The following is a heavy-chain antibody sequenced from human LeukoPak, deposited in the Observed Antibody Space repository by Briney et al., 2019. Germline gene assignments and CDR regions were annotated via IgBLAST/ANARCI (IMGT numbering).Heavy chain of an antibody. CDR2: INPNSGAT. J-gene: IGHJ4*02. CDR3: ARDGLDGYKDY. V-gene: IGHV1-2*02. Sequence: ASVKVSCKASGYSFTGYYIHWVRQAPGQGLEWMGWINPNSGATNYAQNFQGRVTMTRDTSITTAYMELTRLKSDDTAVYYCARDGLDGYKDYWGQGTLVTVSS. D-gene: IGHD5-24*01. CDR1: GYSFTGYY.